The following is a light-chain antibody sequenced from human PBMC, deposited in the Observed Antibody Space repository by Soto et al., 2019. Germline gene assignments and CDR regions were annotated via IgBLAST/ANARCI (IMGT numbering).Light chain of an antibody. V-gene: IGLV2-14*01. Sequence: QSVLTQPASVSGSPGQSITISCTGTSSDVGGYNYVSWYQQHPDKAPQLIIYEVSNRPSGVSNRFSGSKSGNTASLTISGLQAEDEADYYCSSYTSSTTRIFGGGTKLTVL. CDR2: EVS. J-gene: IGLJ2*01. CDR3: SSYTSSTTRI. CDR1: SSDVGGYNY.